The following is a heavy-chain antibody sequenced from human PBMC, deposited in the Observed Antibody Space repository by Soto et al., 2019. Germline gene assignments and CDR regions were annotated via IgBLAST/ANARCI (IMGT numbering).Heavy chain of an antibody. CDR2: IYYSGST. D-gene: IGHD6-19*01. J-gene: IGHJ4*02. CDR3: ARHAVHSGGFTDY. Sequence: QLQLQESGPGLVKPSETLSLTCTVSGGSISSSSYYWGWIRQPPGKGLEWIGSIYYSGSTYYNPSRKSRVTISVDTSKNQFSLKLSSVTAAATAVYYCARHAVHSGGFTDYWGQGTLVTVSS. CDR1: GGSISSSSYY. V-gene: IGHV4-39*01.